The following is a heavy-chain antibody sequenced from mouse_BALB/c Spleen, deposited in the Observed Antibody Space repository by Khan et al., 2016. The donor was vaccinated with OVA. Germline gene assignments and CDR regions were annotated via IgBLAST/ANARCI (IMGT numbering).Heavy chain of an antibody. J-gene: IGHJ2*01. CDR2: INPHIGET. V-gene: IGHV1-20*02. Sequence: VQLQQSGPELVKPGASVKISCKASGYSFTGYFMNWVMQSHGKSLEWIGRINPHIGETFYNQKFKDKATLTVDESSRTAHMELRSLASEDSAVYYCARKNGRDFDYWGQGTTLTVSS. CDR3: ARKNGRDFDY. CDR1: GYSFTGYF.